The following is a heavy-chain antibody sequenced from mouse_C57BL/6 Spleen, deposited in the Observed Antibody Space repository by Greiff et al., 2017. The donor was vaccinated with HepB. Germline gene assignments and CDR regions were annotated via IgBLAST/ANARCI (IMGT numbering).Heavy chain of an antibody. CDR2: IYPSDSET. Sequence: VQLQQPGAELVWPGSSVKLSCKASGYTFTSYWMDWVKQRPGQGLEWIGNIYPSDSETHYNQKFKDKATLTVDKSSSTAYMQLSSLTSEDSAVYYCARSLRQLSDFDYWGQGTTLTVSS. CDR1: GYTFTSYW. V-gene: IGHV1-61*01. D-gene: IGHD3-2*02. CDR3: ARSLRQLSDFDY. J-gene: IGHJ2*01.